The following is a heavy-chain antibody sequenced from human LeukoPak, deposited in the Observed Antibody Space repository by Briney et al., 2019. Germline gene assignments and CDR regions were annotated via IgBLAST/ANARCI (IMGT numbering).Heavy chain of an antibody. D-gene: IGHD1-26*01. CDR2: ISDTGNT. CDR1: GFTLSSYA. J-gene: IGHJ4*02. V-gene: IGHV3-23*01. CDR3: AKILGSYWTPGYDY. Sequence: GGSMRLSCAASGFTLSSYAMSWVRQAPGKGMGWVSAISDTGNTYHADSVKGRFTISRDSSKNTLFIQMNRLRPEDAAVYYCAKILGSYWTPGYDYWGQGTLVTVSS.